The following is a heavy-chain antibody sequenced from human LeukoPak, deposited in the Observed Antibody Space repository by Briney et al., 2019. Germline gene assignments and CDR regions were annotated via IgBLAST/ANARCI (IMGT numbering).Heavy chain of an antibody. CDR1: GGSISSTTYY. CDR2: IYHSGST. D-gene: IGHD6-13*01. J-gene: IGHJ5*02. Sequence: PSETLSLTCTVSGGSISSTTYYWGWVRQPPGKGLEWIGEIYHSGSTNYNPSLKSRVTISVDKSKNQFSLKLSSVTAADTAVYYCARPLGIAAAGTRGAYWFDPWGQGTLVTVSS. V-gene: IGHV4-39*07. CDR3: ARPLGIAAAGTRGAYWFDP.